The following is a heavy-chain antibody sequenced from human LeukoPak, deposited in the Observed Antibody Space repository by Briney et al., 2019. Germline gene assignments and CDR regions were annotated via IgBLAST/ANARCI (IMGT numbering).Heavy chain of an antibody. CDR3: ARDRECSSTSCYVSDAFDI. J-gene: IGHJ3*02. V-gene: IGHV3-23*01. CDR2: ISGSGGST. CDR1: GFTFSTYG. D-gene: IGHD2-2*01. Sequence: GGSLRLSCVASGFTFSTYGMSWVRQAPGKGLEWVSAISGSGGSTYYADSVKGRFTISRDNAKNSLYLQMNSLRAEDTAVYYCARDRECSSTSCYVSDAFDIWGQGTMVTVSS.